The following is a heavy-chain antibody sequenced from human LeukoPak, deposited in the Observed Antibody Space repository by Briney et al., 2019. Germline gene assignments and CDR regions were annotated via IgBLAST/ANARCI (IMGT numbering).Heavy chain of an antibody. CDR2: IRNDGSIK. Sequence: GGSLRLSCAASGFTFSTYGMHWGRQALGKGLEWVAFIRNDGSIKYYADSVKGRFTISRDNSKNTLYLQMNSLRAEDTAVYYCAKDQPTPYFDYWGQGTLVTVSS. V-gene: IGHV3-30*02. J-gene: IGHJ4*02. CDR1: GFTFSTYG. CDR3: AKDQPTPYFDY.